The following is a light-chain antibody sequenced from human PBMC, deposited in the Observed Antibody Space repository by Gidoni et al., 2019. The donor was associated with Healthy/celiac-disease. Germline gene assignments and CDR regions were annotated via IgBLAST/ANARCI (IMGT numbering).Light chain of an antibody. J-gene: IGKJ4*01. Sequence: DIQNTHAPSSMSASVGDRVTITCRASQSISSYLNWYQQKPGKAPKLLIYDASSLQSGVPSRFSGSGSGTDFTLTISSLQPEDFATYYCQQSDSTPLTFGGGTKVEIK. CDR3: QQSDSTPLT. CDR2: DAS. V-gene: IGKV1-39*01. CDR1: QSISSY.